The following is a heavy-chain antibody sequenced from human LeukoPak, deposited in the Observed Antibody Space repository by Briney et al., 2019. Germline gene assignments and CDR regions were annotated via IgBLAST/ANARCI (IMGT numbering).Heavy chain of an antibody. J-gene: IGHJ3*01. V-gene: IGHV3-23*01. CDR3: AKAFQRGWERDAFAF. CDR1: GFTFSDYA. CDR2: IGGSSDFT. D-gene: IGHD1-26*01. Sequence: QPGGSLRLSCAASGFTFSDYAMSWVRQAPGKGLEWVSAIGGSSDFTYYAEYVKGRFTTSRDNSKETLYLQMNSLRAEDTAVYYCAKAFQRGWERDAFAFWGQGTLVTVSS.